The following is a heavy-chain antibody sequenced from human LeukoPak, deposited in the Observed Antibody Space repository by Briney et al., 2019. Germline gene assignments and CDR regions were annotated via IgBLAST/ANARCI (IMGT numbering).Heavy chain of an antibody. CDR3: ARDPNYYGSGSYFDY. CDR1: GFTVSSNY. V-gene: IGHV3-66*02. CDR2: IYSGGST. J-gene: IGHJ4*02. D-gene: IGHD3-10*01. Sequence: PGGSLRLSCAASGFTVSSNYMSWVRQAPGKGLEWVSVIYSGGSTYYADSVKGRFTISRDNSKNTLYPQMNSLRAEDTAVYYCARDPNYYGSGSYFDYWGQGTLVTVSS.